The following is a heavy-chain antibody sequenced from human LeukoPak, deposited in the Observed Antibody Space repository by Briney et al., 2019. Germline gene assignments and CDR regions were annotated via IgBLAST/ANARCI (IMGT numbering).Heavy chain of an antibody. CDR3: ARGGEGIVGATFSSTEQYFQH. D-gene: IGHD1-26*01. CDR2: IIPIFGTA. Sequence: GSSVKVSCKASGGIFRNYGFSWVRQAPGQGLEWMGGIIPIFGTANYAQKFQGRVTITTDESTSTAYMELSSLRSEDTAVYYCARGGEGIVGATFSSTEQYFQHWGQGTLVTVSS. V-gene: IGHV1-69*05. J-gene: IGHJ1*01. CDR1: GGIFRNYG.